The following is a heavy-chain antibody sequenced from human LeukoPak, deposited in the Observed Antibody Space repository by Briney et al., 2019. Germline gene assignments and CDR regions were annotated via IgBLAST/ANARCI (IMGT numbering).Heavy chain of an antibody. J-gene: IGHJ4*02. CDR2: ISSYNVNT. D-gene: IGHD6-19*01. CDR3: ARAKEIQWLVPDY. Sequence: GASVKVSCKASGYTFTSYGISGVRQAPGQELEWMGWISSYNVNTNYAQKLQGRDTMTTDTSTSTAYMELRSLRSDDTAVYYCARAKEIQWLVPDYWGQGTLVTVSS. V-gene: IGHV1-18*01. CDR1: GYTFTSYG.